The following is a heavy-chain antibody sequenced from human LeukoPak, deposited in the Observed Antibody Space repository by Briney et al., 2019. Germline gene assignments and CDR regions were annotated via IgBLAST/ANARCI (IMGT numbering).Heavy chain of an antibody. Sequence: GGSLRLSCAASGFTFSSYAMHWVRQAPGKGLEWVALIAYDGSDKYYTDSVKGRFTISRDNSKNTVYLQMNSLKPDDTGVYYCARYSPPAYYDILTAYSTGFDYWGQGTLVTVST. V-gene: IGHV3-30*04. CDR1: GFTFSSYA. D-gene: IGHD3-9*01. J-gene: IGHJ4*02. CDR2: IAYDGSDK. CDR3: ARYSPPAYYDILTAYSTGFDY.